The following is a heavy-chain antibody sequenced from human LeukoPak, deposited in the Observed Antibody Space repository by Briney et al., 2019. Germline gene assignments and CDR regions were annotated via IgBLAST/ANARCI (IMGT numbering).Heavy chain of an antibody. Sequence: GGSLRLSCAASGFTFSSYWMTWVRQAPGKGLEWVANIKQDGSEKYYVDSVKGRFTISRDKAKNSLSLQMNSLKTEDTAVYYCTTGTTDEHYYYYYGMDVWSQGTTVTVSS. V-gene: IGHV3-7*03. CDR1: GFTFSSYW. CDR3: TTGTTDEHYYYYYGMDV. CDR2: IKQDGSEK. J-gene: IGHJ6*02. D-gene: IGHD3-10*01.